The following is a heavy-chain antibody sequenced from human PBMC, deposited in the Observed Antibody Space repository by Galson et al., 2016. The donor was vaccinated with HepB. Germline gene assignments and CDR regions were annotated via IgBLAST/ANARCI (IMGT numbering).Heavy chain of an antibody. V-gene: IGHV3-23*01. Sequence: SLRLSCAPSGFTFRNYGMTWVHQAPGKGLEVVSSISRSGDSTDYADSVKGRFTISRDNSKNTLSLQMNSLTADDTAIYYCVQGSTAPAVWGKGTTVTVSS. CDR3: VQGSTAPAV. D-gene: IGHD2-2*01. CDR2: ISRSGDST. CDR1: GFTFRNYG. J-gene: IGHJ6*04.